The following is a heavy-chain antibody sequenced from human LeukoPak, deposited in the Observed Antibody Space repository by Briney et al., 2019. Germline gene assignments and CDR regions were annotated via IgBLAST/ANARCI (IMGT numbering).Heavy chain of an antibody. CDR1: GYTLTELS. V-gene: IGHV1-24*01. CDR3: ARRGRLFEGAHWYFDL. Sequence: GASVKVSCKVSGYTLTELSMHWVRQAPGKGLEWMGGFDPEDGETIYAQKFQGRVTMTEDTSTDTAYMELSSLRSEDTAVYYCARRGRLFEGAHWYFDLWGRGTLVTVSS. D-gene: IGHD3-16*01. J-gene: IGHJ2*01. CDR2: FDPEDGET.